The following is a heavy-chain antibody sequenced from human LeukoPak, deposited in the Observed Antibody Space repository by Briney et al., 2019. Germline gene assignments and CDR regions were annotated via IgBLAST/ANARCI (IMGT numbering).Heavy chain of an antibody. D-gene: IGHD1-7*01. V-gene: IGHV4-4*07. CDR2: IYSSGST. Sequence: SETLSLTCTVSGGSISSYYWSWIRQPAGKGLEWVGRIYSSGSTNYNPSLKSRVTLSVDTSKNQFSLKLNSVTAADTAVYYCARDLNPRNFWDYWGQGTLVTVSS. CDR1: GGSISSYY. J-gene: IGHJ4*02. CDR3: ARDLNPRNFWDY.